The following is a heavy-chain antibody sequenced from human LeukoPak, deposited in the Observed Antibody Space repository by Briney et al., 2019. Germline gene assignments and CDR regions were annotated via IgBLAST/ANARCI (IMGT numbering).Heavy chain of an antibody. D-gene: IGHD4-17*01. J-gene: IGHJ6*02. V-gene: IGHV4-61*01. CDR3: AREKTVTTLFRGSYYYYYYGMDV. Sequence: PSETLSLTCTVSGGSVSSGSNYWSWIRQPPGKGLEWIGYIYYSGSTNYNPTLKSRVTISVDTSKNQFSLKLSSVTAADTAVYYCAREKTVTTLFRGSYYYYYYGMDVWGQGTTVTVSS. CDR2: IYYSGST. CDR1: GGSVSSGSNY.